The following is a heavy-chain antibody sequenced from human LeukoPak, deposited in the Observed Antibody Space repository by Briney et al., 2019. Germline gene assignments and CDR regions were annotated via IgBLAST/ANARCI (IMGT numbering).Heavy chain of an antibody. CDR3: ARGYYDSSDY. CDR1: GFTFSTYA. J-gene: IGHJ4*02. CDR2: ISYDGSNK. D-gene: IGHD3-22*01. V-gene: IGHV3-30*04. Sequence: PGRSLRLSCAASGFTFSTYAMHWVRQAPGKGLERVAVISYDGSNKYYADSVKGRFTISRDNSKNTLYLQMNSLRAEDTAVYYCARGYYDSSDYWGQGTLVTVSS.